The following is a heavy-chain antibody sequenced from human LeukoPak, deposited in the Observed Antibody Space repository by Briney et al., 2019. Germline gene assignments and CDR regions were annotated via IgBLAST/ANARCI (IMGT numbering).Heavy chain of an antibody. V-gene: IGHV1-18*01. CDR1: GYTFTSYG. J-gene: IGHJ4*02. CDR3: ARTSYDSSLGAYYFDY. D-gene: IGHD3-22*01. Sequence: ASVKVSCKASGYTFTSYGISWVRQAPGQGLEWMGWISAYNGNTNYARKLQGRVTMTTDTSTSTAYMELSRLRSDDTAVYYCARTSYDSSLGAYYFDYWGQGTLVTVSS. CDR2: ISAYNGNT.